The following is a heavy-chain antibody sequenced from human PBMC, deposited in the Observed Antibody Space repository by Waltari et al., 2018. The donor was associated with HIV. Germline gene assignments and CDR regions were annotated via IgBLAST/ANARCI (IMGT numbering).Heavy chain of an antibody. Sequence: QVQLIQSGAEVKKPGASVTISCKSSEYTFTAYYVHWVRQAPGQGLEWMGWIDPKSGDTNYAQTFQGWLTMTRDTSINTVYMTLSRLRSDDAAVYYCARALSNTWNNLDYWGQGTLITVSS. J-gene: IGHJ4*02. CDR2: IDPKSGDT. V-gene: IGHV1-2*04. D-gene: IGHD1-1*01. CDR3: ARALSNTWNNLDY. CDR1: EYTFTAYY.